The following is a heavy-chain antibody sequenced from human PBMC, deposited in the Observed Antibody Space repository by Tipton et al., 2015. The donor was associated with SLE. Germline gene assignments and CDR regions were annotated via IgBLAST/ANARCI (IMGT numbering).Heavy chain of an antibody. J-gene: IGHJ5*02. CDR3: ARDQGAGSSGNWFDP. D-gene: IGHD6-13*01. V-gene: IGHV4-38-2*02. CDR1: GYSISSGYY. Sequence: TLSLTCAVSGYSISSGYYWGWIRQPPGKGLEWIGSIYHSGSTYYNPSLKGRVTISVDTSKNQFSLKLSSVTAADTAVYYCARDQGAGSSGNWFDPWGQGTLVTVSS. CDR2: IYHSGST.